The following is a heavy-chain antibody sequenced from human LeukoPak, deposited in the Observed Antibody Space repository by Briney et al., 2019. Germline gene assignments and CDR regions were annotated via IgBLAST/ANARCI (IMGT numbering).Heavy chain of an antibody. Sequence: PGGSLRLSCAASGFTFSSYAMHWVRQAPGKGLEWVAVISYDGSNKYYADSVKGRFTISRDNSKNTLYLQMNSLRAEDTAVYYCASVDSSGYTMRQGFDYWGQGTLVTVSS. J-gene: IGHJ4*02. D-gene: IGHD3-22*01. CDR1: GFTFSSYA. CDR3: ASVDSSGYTMRQGFDY. CDR2: ISYDGSNK. V-gene: IGHV3-30*04.